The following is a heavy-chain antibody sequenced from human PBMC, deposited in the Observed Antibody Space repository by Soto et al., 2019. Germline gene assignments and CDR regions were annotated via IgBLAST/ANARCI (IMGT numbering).Heavy chain of an antibody. D-gene: IGHD6-25*01. CDR2: ITDVGST. CDR3: SRQRVRPAQDFFEH. CDR1: GGSVSIGSYF. V-gene: IGHV4-61*03. Sequence: SETLSLTCAVSGGSVSIGSYFWTWIRQSPGKGLEWVGYITDVGSTNYNPSLKSRVTISADTTKNHFSLNLRSVTAADTAVYYCSRQRVRPAQDFFEHWGQGIPVTVSS. J-gene: IGHJ4*02.